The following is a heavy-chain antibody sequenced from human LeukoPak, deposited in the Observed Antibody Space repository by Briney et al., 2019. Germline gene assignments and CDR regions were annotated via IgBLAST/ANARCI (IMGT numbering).Heavy chain of an antibody. J-gene: IGHJ4*02. Sequence: SETLSLTCTVSGGSISSYYWSWIRQPPGKGLEWIGYIYYSGSTNYNPSLKSRVTIPVDTSKNQFSLKLSSVTAADTAVYYCARAAYYDILTGLDYWGQGTLVTVSS. CDR1: GGSISSYY. CDR3: ARAAYYDILTGLDY. CDR2: IYYSGST. V-gene: IGHV4-59*01. D-gene: IGHD3-9*01.